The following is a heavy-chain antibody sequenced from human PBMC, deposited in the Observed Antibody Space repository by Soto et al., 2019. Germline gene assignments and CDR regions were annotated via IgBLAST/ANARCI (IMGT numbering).Heavy chain of an antibody. CDR3: ARVGNGDAFDI. V-gene: IGHV3-13*01. Sequence: GGSLRLSCAASGFTFSSYDMHWVRQATGKGLEWVSAIGTAGDTYYPGSVKGRFTISRENAKNSLYLQMNSLRAGDTAVYYCARVGNGDAFDIWGQGTMVTVSS. CDR2: IGTAGDT. J-gene: IGHJ3*02. CDR1: GFTFSSYD.